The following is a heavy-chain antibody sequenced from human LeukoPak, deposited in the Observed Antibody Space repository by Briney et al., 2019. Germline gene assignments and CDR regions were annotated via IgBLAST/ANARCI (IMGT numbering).Heavy chain of an antibody. J-gene: IGHJ6*03. D-gene: IGHD2-8*01. CDR2: IKQDGSEK. CDR3: ARKGVDHYYYYMDV. V-gene: IGHV3-7*01. Sequence: GGSLRLSCAASGFTFSSYWMSWVRQAPGKGLEWVANIKQDGSEKYYVDSVKGRFTISRDNAKNSLYLQMNSLRAEDTAVYCCARKGVDHYYYYMDVWGKGTTVIVSS. CDR1: GFTFSSYW.